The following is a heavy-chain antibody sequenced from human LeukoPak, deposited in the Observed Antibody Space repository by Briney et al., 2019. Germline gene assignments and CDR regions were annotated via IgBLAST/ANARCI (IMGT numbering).Heavy chain of an antibody. CDR3: ARIWGLRYFDWLLSSGPFDI. V-gene: IGHV4-34*01. Sequence: PSETLSLTCAVYGGSFSGYYWSWVRQPPGKGLEWIGEINHSGSTNYNPSLKSRVTISVDTSKNQFSLKLGSVTAADTAVYYCARIWGLRYFDWLLSSGPFDIWGQGTMVTVSS. CDR2: INHSGST. J-gene: IGHJ3*02. CDR1: GGSFSGYY. D-gene: IGHD3-9*01.